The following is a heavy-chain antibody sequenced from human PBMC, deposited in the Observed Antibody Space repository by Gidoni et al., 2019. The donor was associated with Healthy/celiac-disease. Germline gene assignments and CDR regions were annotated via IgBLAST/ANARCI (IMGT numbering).Heavy chain of an antibody. J-gene: IGHJ4*02. CDR3: ARDRPITN. Sequence: EVQLVESGGGLVQPGGSLRLSCAASGFTFRSYSMNWVRQAPGKWREGVSSISSSSSYIYYADSVKGRVTISRDKAKNSLYLQMNSLRAEDTAVYYCARDRPITNWGQGTLVTVSS. D-gene: IGHD3-10*01. CDR1: GFTFRSYS. CDR2: ISSSSSYI. V-gene: IGHV3-21*01.